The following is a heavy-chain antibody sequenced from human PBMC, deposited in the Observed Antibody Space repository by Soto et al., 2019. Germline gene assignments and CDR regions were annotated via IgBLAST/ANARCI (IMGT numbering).Heavy chain of an antibody. J-gene: IGHJ6*02. Sequence: EVQLLESGGGLVQPGGSLRISCAASGFTFSSYVMNWVHQAPGKGLEWVSGIRGSGGDTFYADSVKGRFTISRDNSKNTLYLQMNSLRAEDTAVYYCARGPRAPPPHDYGMDVWGQGTTVTVSS. CDR3: ARGPRAPPPHDYGMDV. CDR1: GFTFSSYV. V-gene: IGHV3-23*01. CDR2: IRGSGGDT.